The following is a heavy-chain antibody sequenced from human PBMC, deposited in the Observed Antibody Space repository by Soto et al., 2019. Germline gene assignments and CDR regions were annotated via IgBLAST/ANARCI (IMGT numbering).Heavy chain of an antibody. Sequence: QVQLQQWDAGLLKPSETLSLTCAVYGASFSAYYWSWIRQPPGKGLEWIGEINHSGSTNYNPSLKSRDTISVDTSKIHFSLKLSSVTAADTAVYYCARTSRFDYWGQVTLVTVSS. V-gene: IGHV4-34*01. CDR1: GASFSAYY. CDR3: ARTSRFDY. D-gene: IGHD6-6*01. CDR2: INHSGST. J-gene: IGHJ4*02.